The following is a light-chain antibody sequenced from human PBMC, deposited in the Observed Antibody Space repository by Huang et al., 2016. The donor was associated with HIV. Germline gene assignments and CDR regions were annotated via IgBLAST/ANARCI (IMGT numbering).Light chain of an antibody. Sequence: DIQMTQSPSSLSASVGDRVTITCQASQGIANYLNWYQQKPGKAPKLLIYAASNLQTGVPSRFSGSASGKDFTFTITNLQPEDMATYYCQQFDTLPITCGQGTRLEMK. CDR2: AAS. CDR1: QGIANY. CDR3: QQFDTLPIT. J-gene: IGKJ5*01. V-gene: IGKV1-33*01.